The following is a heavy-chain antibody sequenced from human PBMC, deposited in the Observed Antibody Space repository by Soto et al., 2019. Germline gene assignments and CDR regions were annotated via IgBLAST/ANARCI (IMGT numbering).Heavy chain of an antibody. CDR2: IKQDGSEK. CDR3: ARRATTSAGYFDL. V-gene: IGHV3-7*01. Sequence: GESLKISCKGSGFTFSNYWMSWVRQAPGKGLEWVANIKQDGSEKNYKDSVKGRLTISRDNAKNSLSLQMNSLRVEDTAVYYCARRATTSAGYFDLWGRGTVVTVSS. CDR1: GFTFSNYW. J-gene: IGHJ2*01. D-gene: IGHD1-26*01.